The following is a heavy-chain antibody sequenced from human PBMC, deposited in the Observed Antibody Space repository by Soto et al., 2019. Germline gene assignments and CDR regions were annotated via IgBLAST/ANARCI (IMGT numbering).Heavy chain of an antibody. CDR2: IWYDGSNK. J-gene: IGHJ6*02. Sequence: GGSLRLSCSASGFTFSSFRMHWFRQAPGKGLEWVAVIWYDGSNKYYTDSVKGRFTISRDNSKNTLYLQMNSLRAEDTAVYYCARVPRTKAVAGTWGFKHYYYGMDVWGQGT. CDR1: GFTFSSFR. D-gene: IGHD6-19*01. V-gene: IGHV3-33*01. CDR3: ARVPRTKAVAGTWGFKHYYYGMDV.